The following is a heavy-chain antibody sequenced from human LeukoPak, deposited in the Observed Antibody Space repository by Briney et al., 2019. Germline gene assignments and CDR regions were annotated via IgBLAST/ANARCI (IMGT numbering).Heavy chain of an antibody. CDR3: MAESSSPWEGY. J-gene: IGHJ4*02. CDR2: IKEDGSVK. V-gene: IGHV3-7*01. CDR1: GFTFSTYS. Sequence: GGSLRLSCAASGFTFSTYSINWVRQAPGKGLEWVANIKEDGSVKNYVDSVKGRFTISRDNAKNSLYLQMNSLRAEDTAVYYCMAESSSPWEGYWGQGTLVTVSS. D-gene: IGHD6-6*01.